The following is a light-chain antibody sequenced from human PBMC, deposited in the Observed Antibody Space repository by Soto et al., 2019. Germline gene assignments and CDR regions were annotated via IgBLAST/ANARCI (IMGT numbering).Light chain of an antibody. CDR1: QSVSGN. CDR3: HQYNDWPPYT. V-gene: IGKV3-15*01. J-gene: IGKJ2*01. CDR2: GAS. Sequence: EILMTQSPATLSVSPGERATLSCRASQSVSGNLAWYQQKPGQAPRLLIYGASTRATGIPARFSGSGSGTEFTLTISSPQSEDFAVYYCHQYNDWPPYTFGQGTKLEIK.